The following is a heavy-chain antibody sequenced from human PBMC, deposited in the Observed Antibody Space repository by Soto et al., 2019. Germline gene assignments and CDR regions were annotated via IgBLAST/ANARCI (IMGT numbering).Heavy chain of an antibody. J-gene: IGHJ4*01. CDR3: ASGELELLVM. V-gene: IGHV3-21*01. CDR1: GFTFSSYG. CDR2: ISSSSSYI. D-gene: IGHD1-7*01. Sequence: GGSLRLSCAASGFTFSSYGMNGVRQAPGKGLEWVPSISSSSSYIYYADSVKGRFTISRDNAKNSLYLQMNSLRAEDTAVYYCASGELELLVMWGHGTLVTRSS.